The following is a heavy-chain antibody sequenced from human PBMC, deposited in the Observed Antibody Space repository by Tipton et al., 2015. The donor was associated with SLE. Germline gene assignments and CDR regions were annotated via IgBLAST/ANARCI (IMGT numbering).Heavy chain of an antibody. V-gene: IGHV4-30-2*01. Sequence: TLSLTCAVSGGSISSGGYSWSWIRQPPGKGLEWIGYIYHSGSTYYNPSLKSRVTISVDTSKNQFSLKLSSVTAADTAVYYCARDFIAAAGTGVHDAFDIWGQGTMVTVSS. D-gene: IGHD6-13*01. CDR3: ARDFIAAAGTGVHDAFDI. J-gene: IGHJ3*02. CDR1: GGSISSGGYS. CDR2: IYHSGST.